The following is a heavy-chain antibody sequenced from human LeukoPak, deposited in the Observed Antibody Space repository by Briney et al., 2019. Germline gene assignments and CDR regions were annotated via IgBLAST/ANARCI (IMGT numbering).Heavy chain of an antibody. D-gene: IGHD3-10*01. Sequence: GGSLRLSCAASEFTFTDYYMSWIRQAPGKGLEWLSYISISGTTIYYADSVKGRFTISRDNAKNSLYLQMNSLRTEDTAVYYCARGGGYGSGSHYYFDYWGQGTLVTVSS. CDR3: ARGGGYGSGSHYYFDY. J-gene: IGHJ4*02. CDR2: ISISGTTI. CDR1: EFTFTDYY. V-gene: IGHV3-11*01.